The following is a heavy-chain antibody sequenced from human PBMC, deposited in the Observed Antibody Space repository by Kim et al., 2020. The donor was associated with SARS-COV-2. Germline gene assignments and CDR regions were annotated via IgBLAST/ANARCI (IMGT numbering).Heavy chain of an antibody. CDR3: ARHLEVLDFEY. V-gene: IGHV4-39*01. J-gene: IGHJ4*02. D-gene: IGHD1-1*01. Sequence: SETLSLTCSVSGGSIKSKSYYWGWIRQPPGKGLEWIGSFYYRGSTYYNPSLKSRVIMSVDTSDYQLSLKVTSVTAADTAVYYCARHLEVLDFEYWGQGT. CDR1: GGSIKSKSYY. CDR2: FYYRGST.